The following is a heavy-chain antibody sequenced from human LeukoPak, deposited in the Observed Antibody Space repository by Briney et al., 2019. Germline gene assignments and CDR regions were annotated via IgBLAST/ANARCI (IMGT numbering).Heavy chain of an antibody. CDR3: TTREIVVEPAQTSMVRGVLWRSDF. V-gene: IGHV1-24*01. D-gene: IGHD3-10*01. Sequence: ASVKVSCKVSGDTLTELSVHWVRQAPGKGLEWMGGFDPKEGERVYAQNFQGRFTMTEDTSSGTAYMELNGLRSEDTAVYYCTTREIVVEPAQTSMVRGVLWRSDFWGHGTLVTVSS. CDR1: GDTLTELS. CDR2: FDPKEGER. J-gene: IGHJ4*01.